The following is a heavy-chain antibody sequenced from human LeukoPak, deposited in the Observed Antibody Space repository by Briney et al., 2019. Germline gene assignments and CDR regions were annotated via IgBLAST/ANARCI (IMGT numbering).Heavy chain of an antibody. J-gene: IGHJ4*02. V-gene: IGHV4-59*08. CDR2: IYNSGTT. CDR3: ARLGIGVVPSAMLGDYYFDY. CDR1: GGSISSHF. D-gene: IGHD2-2*01. Sequence: SETLSLTCTVSGGSISSHFWSWIRQPPGKGLEWIGNIYNSGTTNYNPSLESRVTISVDTSKNQFSLKLSSVTAAHTAVYYCARLGIGVVPSAMLGDYYFDYWGQGTLVTVSS.